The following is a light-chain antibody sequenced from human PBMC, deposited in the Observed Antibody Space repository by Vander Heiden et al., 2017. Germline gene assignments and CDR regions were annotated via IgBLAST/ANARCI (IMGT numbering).Light chain of an antibody. CDR2: LAS. CDR1: QSLLHSNGYNY. J-gene: IGKJ2*02. CDR3: MQALQTPCT. V-gene: IGKV2-28*01. Sequence: DIVMTQSPLSLPVTPGEPASIFCRSSQSLLHSNGYNYLDWFLQKPGQSPQLLIYLASHRASGVPDRFSGSGSGTDFTLKISRVEAEDVGVYYCMQALQTPCTFGQGTKLEIK.